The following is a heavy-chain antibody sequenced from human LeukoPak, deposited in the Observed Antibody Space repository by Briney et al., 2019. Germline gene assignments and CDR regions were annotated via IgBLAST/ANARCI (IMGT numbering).Heavy chain of an antibody. CDR1: GGTFSSYA. Sequence: SVKVSCKASGGTFSSYAISWVRQAPGQGLEWMGGIIPVFGTANYAQKFQGRVTITADESTSTAYMELSSLRSEDTAVYYCARDTYGDYEDYYYGMDVWGQGTTVTVSS. D-gene: IGHD4-17*01. J-gene: IGHJ6*02. CDR2: IIPVFGTA. V-gene: IGHV1-69*13. CDR3: ARDTYGDYEDYYYGMDV.